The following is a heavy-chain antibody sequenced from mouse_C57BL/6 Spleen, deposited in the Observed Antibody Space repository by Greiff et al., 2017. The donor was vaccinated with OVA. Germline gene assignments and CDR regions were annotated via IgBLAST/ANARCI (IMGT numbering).Heavy chain of an antibody. D-gene: IGHD6-5*01. CDR3: ARGTYDYNAMDY. CDR1: GYTFTDYY. J-gene: IGHJ4*01. V-gene: IGHV1-76*01. CDR2: IYPGSGNT. Sequence: VQLKESGAELVRPGASVKLSCKASGYTFTDYYINWVKQRPGQGLEWIARIYPGSGNTYYNEKFKGKATLTAEKSSSTAYMQLSSLTSEDSAVYFCARGTYDYNAMDYWGQGTSVTVSS.